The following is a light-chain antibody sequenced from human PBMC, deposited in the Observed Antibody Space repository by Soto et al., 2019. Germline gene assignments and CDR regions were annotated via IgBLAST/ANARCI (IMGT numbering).Light chain of an antibody. CDR3: QQYSKSPLT. Sequence: EIVMTQSPATLSVSPGERVTLSCRASQSVSSYLAWYQQKPGQAPRLLIYGASTGATGIPARFSGSGSGTEFILTISSLQSEDFAVYYRQQYSKSPLTFGGGTKVEIK. J-gene: IGKJ4*01. CDR2: GAS. CDR1: QSVSSY. V-gene: IGKV3-15*01.